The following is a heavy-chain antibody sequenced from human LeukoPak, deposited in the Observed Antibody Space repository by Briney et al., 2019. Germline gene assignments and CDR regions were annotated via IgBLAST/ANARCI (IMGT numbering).Heavy chain of an antibody. J-gene: IGHJ6*02. CDR3: ARDGEWLLYYNYYYGMDV. CDR2: ISAFNGNR. CDR1: GYTFTNYG. Sequence: ASVKVSCKASGYTFTNYGISWVRQAPGQGLEWMGWISAFNGNRNYAQMLQGRVTMATDTSTSTAYRELRSLRSDDTAVYYCARDGEWLLYYNYYYGMDVWGQGTTVTVSS. D-gene: IGHD3-3*01. V-gene: IGHV1-18*01.